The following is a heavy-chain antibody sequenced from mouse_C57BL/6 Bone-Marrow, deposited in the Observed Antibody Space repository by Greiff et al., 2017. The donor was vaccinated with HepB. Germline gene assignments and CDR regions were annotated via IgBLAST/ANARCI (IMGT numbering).Heavy chain of an antibody. D-gene: IGHD1-1*01. V-gene: IGHV5-9-1*02. CDR1: GFTFSSYA. CDR3: TREGRITTVVEFAY. Sequence: VQLKESGEGLVKPGGSLKLSCAASGFTFSSYAMSWVRQTPEKRLEWVAYISSGGDYIYYADTVKGRFTISRDNARNTLYLQMSSLKSEDTAMYYCTREGRITTVVEFAYWGQGTLVTVSA. J-gene: IGHJ3*01. CDR2: ISSGGDYI.